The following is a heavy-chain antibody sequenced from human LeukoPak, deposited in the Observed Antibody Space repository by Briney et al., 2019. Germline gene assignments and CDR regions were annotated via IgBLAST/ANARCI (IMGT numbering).Heavy chain of an antibody. CDR3: ARSYSSSGYYYYGMDL. Sequence: SETLSLTCTVPGGSISTYYWSWIRQPPGKGLEWIGYIYYSGNTIYNSSLKSRVTISVDKSKNQFSLKLSSVTAADTAVYYCARSYSSSGYYYYGMDLWGQGTTVTVSS. CDR2: IYYSGNT. V-gene: IGHV4-59*01. CDR1: GGSISTYY. D-gene: IGHD6-6*01. J-gene: IGHJ6*02.